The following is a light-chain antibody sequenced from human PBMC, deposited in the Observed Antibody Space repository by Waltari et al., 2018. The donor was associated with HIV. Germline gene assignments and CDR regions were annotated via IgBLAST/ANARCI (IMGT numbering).Light chain of an antibody. V-gene: IGLV1-47*01. Sequence: QTVLTQPPSASETPGRTITISCSGSSSNLGCTYVYGYVQLPHTAPKLLIYSKIQRPSGVPGRFSGSKSGTSASLAISDLQSDDDADYYCASWDDSLSAWLFGGGTKLTVL. CDR3: ASWDDSLSAWL. CDR1: SSNLGCTY. J-gene: IGLJ3*02. CDR2: SKI.